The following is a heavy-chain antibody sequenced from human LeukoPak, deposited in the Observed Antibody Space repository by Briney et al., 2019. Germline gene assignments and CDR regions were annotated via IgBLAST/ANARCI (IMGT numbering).Heavy chain of an antibody. J-gene: IGHJ6*02. V-gene: IGHV4-61*08. D-gene: IGHD4-17*01. CDR3: ARDYGDYPGSYYHYGMDV. CDR1: GGSISSGGYY. Sequence: PSETLSLTCTVSGGSISSGGYYWSWIRQHPGKGLEWIGYIYYSGSTYYNPSLKSRVTISVDTSKNQFSLKLSSVTAADTAVYYCARDYGDYPGSYYHYGMDVWGQGTTVTVSS. CDR2: IYYSGST.